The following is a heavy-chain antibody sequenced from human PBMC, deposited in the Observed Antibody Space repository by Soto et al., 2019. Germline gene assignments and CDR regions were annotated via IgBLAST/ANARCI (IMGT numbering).Heavy chain of an antibody. D-gene: IGHD2-15*01. J-gene: IGHJ4*02. V-gene: IGHV3-73*02. CDR1: GFTFSGSA. CDR2: IRSKANNYAT. CDR3: VGGVPLLTPFHT. Sequence: VQLVESGGGLVQPGGSLKLSCATSGFTFSGSAMHWVRQASGKGLEYIGRIRSKANNYATGYAAALRGRFTISRDDSKNTVFLQMDSLKTEDTAVYFCVGGVPLLTPFHTWGRGTQVTVSS.